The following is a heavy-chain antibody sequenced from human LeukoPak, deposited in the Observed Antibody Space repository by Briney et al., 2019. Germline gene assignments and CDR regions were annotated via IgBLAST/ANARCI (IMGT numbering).Heavy chain of an antibody. V-gene: IGHV4-38-2*01. D-gene: IGHD2-8*01. J-gene: IGHJ4*02. CDR1: GYSISSGYY. CDR3: ACNLGVLMVYALLLLPC. CDR2: IYHSGST. Sequence: SETLSLTCAVSGYSISSGYYWGWIRQPPGKGLEWIGSIYHSGSTYYNPSLKSRVTISVDTSKNQFSLKLSSVTAADTAVYYCACNLGVLMVYALLLLPCWGQGTLVTVSS.